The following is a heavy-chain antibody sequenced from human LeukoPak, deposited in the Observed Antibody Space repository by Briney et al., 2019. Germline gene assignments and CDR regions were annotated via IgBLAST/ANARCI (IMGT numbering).Heavy chain of an antibody. CDR1: GFTISPYW. Sequence: GGSLRLSCAASGFTISPYWMTWVRQAPGRGLEWVANINADGSATYYVDSVRGRFTISRDNAKNSLYLQMNSLRVEDTAVYYCARDEYWGQETLVTVSS. V-gene: IGHV3-7*01. J-gene: IGHJ4*02. CDR2: INADGSAT. CDR3: ARDEY.